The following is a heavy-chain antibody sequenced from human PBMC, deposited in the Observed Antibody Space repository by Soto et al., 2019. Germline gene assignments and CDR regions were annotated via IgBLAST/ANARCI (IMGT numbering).Heavy chain of an antibody. CDR1: GFTFSSND. Sequence: EVQLVESGGGLNQPGGSLRLSCAASGFTFSSNDMNWVRQAPGKGLEWVSLIYSSGSTSYADSVKGRFTISRDNSKNTLYLQMSSLSAQDTAVYYCATRPLLPGSPWGQGTMVTVSS. CDR3: ATRPLLPGSP. CDR2: IYSSGST. D-gene: IGHD3-22*01. J-gene: IGHJ3*01. V-gene: IGHV3-53*01.